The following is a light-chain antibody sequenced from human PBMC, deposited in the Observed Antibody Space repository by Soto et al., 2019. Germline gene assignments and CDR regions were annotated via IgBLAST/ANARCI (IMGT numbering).Light chain of an antibody. J-gene: IGKJ5*01. CDR1: QSISAW. CDR2: KAS. V-gene: IGKV1-5*03. Sequence: DIQMTQSPSTLSASVGDRVSINCRASQSISAWLAWYQQKPGKTPRLLIYKASTLEIGVPSRFSGSGSGTEFTLTISNLQPDDVAIYYCQQYNSYSITFGQGTRLEIK. CDR3: QQYNSYSIT.